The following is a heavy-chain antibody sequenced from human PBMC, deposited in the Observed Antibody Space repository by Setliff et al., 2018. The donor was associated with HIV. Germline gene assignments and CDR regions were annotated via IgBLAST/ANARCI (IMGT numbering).Heavy chain of an antibody. CDR3: ARDGEIGPDF. D-gene: IGHD3-3*01. CDR2: INPKSGGT. Sequence: ASVKVSCKASGDAFTDYYMHWVRQAPGQGLEWMGWINPKSGGTNSALKFQSRVTMTRDTSISTAYMELSGLGSDDTAVYFCARDGEIGPDFWGQGTLVTVSS. J-gene: IGHJ4*02. CDR1: GDAFTDYY. V-gene: IGHV1-2*02.